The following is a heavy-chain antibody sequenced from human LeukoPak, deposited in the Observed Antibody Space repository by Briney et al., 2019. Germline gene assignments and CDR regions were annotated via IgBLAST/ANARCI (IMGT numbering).Heavy chain of an antibody. Sequence: ASVKVSCKASGYTFTSYGISWVRQAPGQGLEWMGWISAYNGNTNYAQKLRGRVTMTTDTSTSTAYMELRSLRSDDTAVYYCARDLGLYGSGSSPNDYWGQGTLVTVSS. J-gene: IGHJ4*02. CDR1: GYTFTSYG. CDR3: ARDLGLYGSGSSPNDY. D-gene: IGHD3-10*01. V-gene: IGHV1-18*01. CDR2: ISAYNGNT.